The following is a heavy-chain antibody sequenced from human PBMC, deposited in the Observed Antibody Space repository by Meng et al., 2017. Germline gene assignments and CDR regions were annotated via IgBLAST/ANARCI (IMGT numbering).Heavy chain of an antibody. J-gene: IGHJ4*02. Sequence: QVQLVQAGAGVKKPGASVKVSCKASGYTFTGYYMHWVRQAPGQGLEWMGRINPNSGGTNYAQKFQGRVTMTRDTSISTAYMELSRLRSDDTAVYYCARDYGSGRIILHFDYWGQGTLVTVSS. V-gene: IGHV1-2*06. CDR1: GYTFTGYY. CDR3: ARDYGSGRIILHFDY. CDR2: INPNSGGT. D-gene: IGHD3-10*01.